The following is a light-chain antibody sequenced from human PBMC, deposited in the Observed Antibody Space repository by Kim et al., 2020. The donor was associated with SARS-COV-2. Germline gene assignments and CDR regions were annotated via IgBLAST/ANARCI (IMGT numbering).Light chain of an antibody. CDR1: SLRSYY. CDR3: NSRDSSGNVV. V-gene: IGLV3-19*01. CDR2: GKN. Sequence: SSELTQDPAVSVALGQTVSITCQGDSLRSYYASWYQQKPGQAPVLVIYGKNNRPSGIPDRFSGSSSGNTASLTITGAQAEDEADYYCNSRDSSGNVVFGG. J-gene: IGLJ2*01.